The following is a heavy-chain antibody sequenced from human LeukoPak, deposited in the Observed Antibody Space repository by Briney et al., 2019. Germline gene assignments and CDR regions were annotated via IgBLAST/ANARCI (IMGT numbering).Heavy chain of an antibody. CDR1: GFTFSKYA. D-gene: IGHD2-21*01. Sequence: PGGPLRLSCAASGFTFSKYAMHWVLQAPRGGLEWLAVISFDETKKYYAESVKSRFTISRDNSNNTLFLQMNSVKTEDTAVYFCVRMKVIKGASLDYWGQGSLVTVSS. J-gene: IGHJ4*02. CDR3: VRMKVIKGASLDY. V-gene: IGHV3-30-3*01. CDR2: ISFDETKK.